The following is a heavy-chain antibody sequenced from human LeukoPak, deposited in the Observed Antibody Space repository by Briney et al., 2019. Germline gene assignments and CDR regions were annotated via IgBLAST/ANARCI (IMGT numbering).Heavy chain of an antibody. CDR2: INPSGGST. Sequence: ASVKVSCKASGYTFTSYYMHWVRQAPGQVLEWMGIINPSGGSTSYAQKFQGRVTMTRDTSTSTVYMELSSLRSEDTAVYYCARGTYCGGDCYSANFDYWGQGTLVTVSS. CDR3: ARGTYCGGDCYSANFDY. J-gene: IGHJ4*02. D-gene: IGHD2-21*02. CDR1: GYTFTSYY. V-gene: IGHV1-46*01.